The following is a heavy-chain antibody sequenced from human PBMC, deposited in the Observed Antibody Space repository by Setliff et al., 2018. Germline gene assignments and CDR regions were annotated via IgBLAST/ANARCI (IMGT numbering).Heavy chain of an antibody. Sequence: SETLSLTCTVSGGSISNHYWSWIRQPPGKGLVWLGHISHSGNSNSNPSLSSRVTISVDTSKNQFSLKMGSVTAADTAVYYCARHNYFMIFGVDDAFDIWGQGTTVTVSS. V-gene: IGHV4-59*11. CDR3: ARHNYFMIFGVDDAFDI. D-gene: IGHD3-3*01. J-gene: IGHJ3*02. CDR1: GGSISNHY. CDR2: ISHSGNS.